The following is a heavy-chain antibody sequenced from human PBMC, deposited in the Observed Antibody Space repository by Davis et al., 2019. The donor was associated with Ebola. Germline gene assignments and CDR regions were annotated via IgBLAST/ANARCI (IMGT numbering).Heavy chain of an antibody. Sequence: ASVKVSCKASGYTFTGYYMHWVRQAPGQGLEWMGWINPNSGGTNYAQKLQGRVTMTTDTSTSTAYMELRSLRSDDTAVYYCARDCSSTSCYGAFDIWGQGTMVTVSS. CDR1: GYTFTGYY. V-gene: IGHV1-2*02. D-gene: IGHD2-2*01. CDR3: ARDCSSTSCYGAFDI. J-gene: IGHJ3*02. CDR2: INPNSGGT.